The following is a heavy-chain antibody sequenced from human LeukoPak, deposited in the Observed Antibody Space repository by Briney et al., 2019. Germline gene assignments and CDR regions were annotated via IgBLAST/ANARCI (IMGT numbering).Heavy chain of an antibody. CDR2: IIPILGIA. Sequence: ASVKVSCKASGGTFSSYAISWVRQAPGQGLEWMGRIIPILGIANYAQKFQGRVTITADKSTSTAYMELSSLRSEDTAVYYCARGSIAVAGTELYFDYWGQGTLVTVSS. J-gene: IGHJ4*02. CDR3: ARGSIAVAGTELYFDY. V-gene: IGHV1-69*04. D-gene: IGHD6-19*01. CDR1: GGTFSSYA.